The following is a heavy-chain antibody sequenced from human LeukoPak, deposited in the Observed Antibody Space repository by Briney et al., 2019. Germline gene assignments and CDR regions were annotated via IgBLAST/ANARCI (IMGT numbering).Heavy chain of an antibody. CDR2: IYYSGST. D-gene: IGHD2-2*01. CDR3: ARDNCSSTSCPKSSYYYMDV. V-gene: IGHV4-59*01. CDR1: GGSISSYY. Sequence: ASETLSLTCTVSGGSISSYYWSWIRQPPGKGLEWIGYIYYSGSTNYNPSLKSRVTISVDTSKNQFSLKLSSVTAADTAVYYCARDNCSSTSCPKSSYYYMDVWGKGTTVTVSS. J-gene: IGHJ6*03.